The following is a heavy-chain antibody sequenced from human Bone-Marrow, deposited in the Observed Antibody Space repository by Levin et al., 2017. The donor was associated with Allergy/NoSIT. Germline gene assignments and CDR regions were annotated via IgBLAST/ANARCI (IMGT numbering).Heavy chain of an antibody. CDR3: ARGTTSAWYEELDY. Sequence: GESLKISCKASGFTFTDFYIHYVRRAPGQGLEWMGWFNPKSGGTNFAQKFQGRVTMTGDTSISTAYVEVTNLRYDDTAVYYCARGTTSAWYEELDYWGQGTLVTVSS. V-gene: IGHV1-2*02. J-gene: IGHJ4*02. CDR2: FNPKSGGT. CDR1: GFTFTDFY. D-gene: IGHD6-19*01.